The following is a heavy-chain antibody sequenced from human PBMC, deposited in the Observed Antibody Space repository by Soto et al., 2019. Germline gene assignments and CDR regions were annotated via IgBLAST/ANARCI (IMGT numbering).Heavy chain of an antibody. CDR3: ARESGGDWGYFDF. CDR1: GFTFGNLA. Sequence: LESGGALVQPGGPLSSSCEASGFTFGNLAMPWSRQTPGKGLERVATIMKSGDSAHYADSVGGRFTVSRDNSINVLYLQMNALRAEDTARYFCARESGGDWGYFDFWGQGSQVTVSS. V-gene: IGHV3-23*01. J-gene: IGHJ4*02. CDR2: IMKSGDSA. D-gene: IGHD2-21*02.